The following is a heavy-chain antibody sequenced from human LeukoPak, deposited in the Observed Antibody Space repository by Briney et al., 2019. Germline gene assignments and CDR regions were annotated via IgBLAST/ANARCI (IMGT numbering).Heavy chain of an antibody. Sequence: SETLSLTCTVSGGSISSSSYYWGWIRQPPGKGLEWIVGIYYSGSTYYNPSLKSRVTISVDTSKNQFSLKLSSVTAADTAVYYCARHRASGGFGELLGRNNWFDPWGQGTLVTVSS. D-gene: IGHD3-10*01. CDR3: ARHRASGGFGELLGRNNWFDP. V-gene: IGHV4-39*01. CDR2: IYYSGST. CDR1: GGSISSSSYY. J-gene: IGHJ5*02.